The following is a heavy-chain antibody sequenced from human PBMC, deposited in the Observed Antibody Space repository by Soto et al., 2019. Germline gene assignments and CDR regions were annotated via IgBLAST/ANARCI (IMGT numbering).Heavy chain of an antibody. V-gene: IGHV3-21*01. CDR1: GFTFSSYS. Sequence: LRLSCAASGFTFSSYSMNWVRQAPGKGLEWVSSISSSSSYIYYADSVKGRFTISRDNAKNSLYLQMNSLRAEDTAVYYCARDGYGVDYYYYMDVWGKGTTVTVSS. CDR2: ISSSSSYI. D-gene: IGHD4-17*01. J-gene: IGHJ6*03. CDR3: ARDGYGVDYYYYMDV.